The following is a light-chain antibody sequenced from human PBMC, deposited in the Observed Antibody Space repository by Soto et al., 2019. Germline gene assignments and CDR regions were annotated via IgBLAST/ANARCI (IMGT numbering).Light chain of an antibody. CDR1: QSISSW. V-gene: IGKV1-33*01. J-gene: IGKJ4*01. CDR2: DAS. CDR3: QQYDNLRLT. Sequence: DIQITQSPSTLSASVGDRVTITCPASQSISSWLAWYQQKPGKAPKLLIYDASNLETGVPSRFSGSGSGTDFTFTISSLQPEDIATYYCQQYDNLRLTFGGGTKVDIK.